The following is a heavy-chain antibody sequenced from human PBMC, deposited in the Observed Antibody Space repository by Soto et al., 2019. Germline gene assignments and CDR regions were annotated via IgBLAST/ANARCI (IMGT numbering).Heavy chain of an antibody. J-gene: IGHJ4*02. Sequence: SETLSLTCTVSGGSISSSSYYWDWIRQPPGKGLEWIGTIYYSGSTYYNPSLKSRVTISVDTSKNQFSLKLSSVTAADTAVYYCARRYGRGSYLDYWGQGTLVTVSS. D-gene: IGHD5-18*01. V-gene: IGHV4-39*01. CDR3: ARRYGRGSYLDY. CDR1: GGSISSSSYY. CDR2: IYYSGST.